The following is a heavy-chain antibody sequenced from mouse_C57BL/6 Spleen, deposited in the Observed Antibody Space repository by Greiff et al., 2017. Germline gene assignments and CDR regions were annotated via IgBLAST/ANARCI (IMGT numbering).Heavy chain of an antibody. V-gene: IGHV1-26*01. CDR2: INPNNGGT. CDR3: ARDDYDGY. D-gene: IGHD2-4*01. CDR1: GYTFTDYY. J-gene: IGHJ2*01. Sequence: EVQLQQSGPELVKPGASVKISCKASGYTFTDYYMNWVKQSHGQSLEWIGDINPNNGGTSYNQKFKGKATLTVDKSSSTAYMELRSLTSEDSAVYYCARDDYDGYWGQGTTLTVSS.